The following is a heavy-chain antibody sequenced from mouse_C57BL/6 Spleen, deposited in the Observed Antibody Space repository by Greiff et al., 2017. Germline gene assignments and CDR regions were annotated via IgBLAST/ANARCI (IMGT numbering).Heavy chain of an antibody. V-gene: IGHV3-1*01. Sequence: EVKVEESGPGMMKPSQSLSLTCTVTGYSITSGYDWHWIRHFPGNKLEWMGYISYSGSTNYNPSLKSRISITHDTSKNHFFLKLNSVTTEDTATYYCARGLLGFFDYWGQGTTLTVSS. CDR2: ISYSGST. D-gene: IGHD4-1*01. J-gene: IGHJ2*01. CDR3: ARGLLGFFDY. CDR1: GYSITSGYD.